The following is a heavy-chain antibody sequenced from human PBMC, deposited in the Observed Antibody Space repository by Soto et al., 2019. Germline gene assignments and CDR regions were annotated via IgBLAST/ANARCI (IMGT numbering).Heavy chain of an antibody. D-gene: IGHD3-10*01. CDR2: TYYRSKWYN. V-gene: IGHV6-1*01. J-gene: IGHJ6*02. Sequence: SQTLSLTCAISGDSVSSNSAALNWIRQSPSRGLEWLGRTYYRSKWYNDYAVSVKSRITINPDTSKNQFSLQLNSVTPEDTAVYYCARTLTRTLILWFGDRTAVSGMDVWGQGTTVTVSS. CDR1: GDSVSSNSAA. CDR3: ARTLTRTLILWFGDRTAVSGMDV.